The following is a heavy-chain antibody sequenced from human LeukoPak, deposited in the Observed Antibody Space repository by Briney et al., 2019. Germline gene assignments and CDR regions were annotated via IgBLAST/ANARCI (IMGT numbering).Heavy chain of an antibody. D-gene: IGHD6-13*01. J-gene: IGHJ4*02. CDR3: ARQGIAAADY. Sequence: SETLSLTCTVSGGSISSSSYYWGWIRQPPGKGLEWIGSIYYSGSTYYNPSLKSRVTISVDTSKNQFSLKLSSVTAADTAVYYCARQGIAAADYWGQGTLVTVSS. CDR1: GGSISSSSYY. V-gene: IGHV4-39*01. CDR2: IYYSGST.